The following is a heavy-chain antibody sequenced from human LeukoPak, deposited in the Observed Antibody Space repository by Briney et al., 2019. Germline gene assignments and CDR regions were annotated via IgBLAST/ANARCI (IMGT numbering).Heavy chain of an antibody. CDR3: AREKLRYFEKTGFDS. CDR1: GYTLTDYY. Sequence: ASVKVSCKASGYTLTDYYVQLVRQAPGQGLEWMGWFNPNSGGSDYAQKFQGRVTMTGDTSISSGYMELSRLISDDTAVYYCAREKLRYFEKTGFDSWGQGTLVTVSS. CDR2: FNPNSGGS. J-gene: IGHJ5*01. D-gene: IGHD3-9*01. V-gene: IGHV1-2*02.